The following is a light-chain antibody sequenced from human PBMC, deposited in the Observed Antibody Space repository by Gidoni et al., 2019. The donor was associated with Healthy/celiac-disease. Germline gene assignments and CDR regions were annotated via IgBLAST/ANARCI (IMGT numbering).Light chain of an antibody. J-gene: IGLJ1*01. CDR1: SSDVGGYHY. CDR3: SSYTSSRTYV. V-gene: IGLV2-14*03. CDR2: DVS. Sequence: QSALTQPASVSGSPGQSITLSCTGTSSDVGGYHYVSWDQPHPGKAPKLMIYDVSTRPSAVSNRFSGSKSGNTASLTISGLQAEDEADYYCSSYTSSRTYVFGTGTKVTVL.